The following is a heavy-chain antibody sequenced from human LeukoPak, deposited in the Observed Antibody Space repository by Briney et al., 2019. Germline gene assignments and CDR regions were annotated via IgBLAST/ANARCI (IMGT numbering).Heavy chain of an antibody. CDR3: ARDPVTIFGVVGDAFDI. V-gene: IGHV3-30*01. Sequence: GGSLRLSCAASGFTFSSYAMHWVRQAPGKGLEWVAVISYDGSNKYYADSVKGRFTISRDNSKNTLYLQMNSQRAEDTAVYYCARDPVTIFGVVGDAFDIWGQGTMVTVSS. CDR2: ISYDGSNK. CDR1: GFTFSSYA. J-gene: IGHJ3*02. D-gene: IGHD3-3*01.